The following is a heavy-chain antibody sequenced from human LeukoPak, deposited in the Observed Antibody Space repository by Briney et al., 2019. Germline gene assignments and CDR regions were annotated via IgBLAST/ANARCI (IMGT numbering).Heavy chain of an antibody. Sequence: SETLSLTCAVYGGSFSGYYWSWIRQPPGKGLEWIGEINHSGSTNYNPSLKSRVTISVDTSKNQFSLKLSSVTAADTAVYYCASTRARGNWGQGTLVTLSS. CDR2: INHSGST. V-gene: IGHV4-34*01. CDR1: GGSFSGYY. D-gene: IGHD3-10*01. J-gene: IGHJ4*02. CDR3: ASTRARGN.